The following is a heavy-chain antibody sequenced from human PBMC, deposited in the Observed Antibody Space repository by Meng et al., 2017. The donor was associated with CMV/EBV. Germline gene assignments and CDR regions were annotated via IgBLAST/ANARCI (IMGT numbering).Heavy chain of an antibody. Sequence: QVQLVQFGAEKKKPVASVKVSCTTSGFTFSDYYIHWVRQAPGQGLEWMGWVNSNNDATNYARKFQGRVSMTRDTSISTAHMELSRLMSDDTAVYYCVRSSGWSLFDYWGQGTPVTVSS. CDR2: VNSNNDAT. J-gene: IGHJ4*02. CDR1: GFTFSDYY. V-gene: IGHV1-2*02. CDR3: VRSSGWSLFDY. D-gene: IGHD6-19*01.